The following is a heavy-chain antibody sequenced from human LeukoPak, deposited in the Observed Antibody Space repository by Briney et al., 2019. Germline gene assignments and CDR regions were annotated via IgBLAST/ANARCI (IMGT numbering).Heavy chain of an antibody. CDR1: GVSISSSNSY. V-gene: IGHV4-39*01. D-gene: IGHD3-10*02. Sequence: PSETLSLTCTVSGVSISSSNSYWGWIRQPPGKGLEWIGEINHSGSTNYNPSLKSRVTISVDTSKNQFSLKLSSVTAADTAVYYCARHGLAGYVRYYYYMDVWGKGTTVTISS. J-gene: IGHJ6*03. CDR2: INHSGST. CDR3: ARHGLAGYVRYYYYMDV.